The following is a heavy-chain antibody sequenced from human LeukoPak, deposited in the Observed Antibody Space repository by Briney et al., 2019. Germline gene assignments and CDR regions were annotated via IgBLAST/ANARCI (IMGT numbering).Heavy chain of an antibody. J-gene: IGHJ4*02. V-gene: IGHV4-30-4*02. CDR3: ARENIVVVPAALRPYSISSSFDY. CDR1: GGSISSGDYY. Sequence: PSETLSLTCTVSGGSISSGDYYWSWIRQPPGKGLEWIGYIYYSGSTYYNPSLKSRVTISVDTSKNQFSLKLSSVTAADTAVYYCARENIVVVPAALRPYSISSSFDYWGQGTLVTVSS. CDR2: IYYSGST. D-gene: IGHD2-2*01.